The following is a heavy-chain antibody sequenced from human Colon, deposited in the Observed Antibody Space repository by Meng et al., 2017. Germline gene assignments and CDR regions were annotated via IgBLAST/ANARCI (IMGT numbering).Heavy chain of an antibody. CDR2: MSADGVKT. CDR1: GFSFDSYA. J-gene: IGHJ4*02. Sequence: QLLESGGDLVQPGGSLRLACAASGFSFDSYAMNWVRQAPGKGLEWVSGMSADGVKTYYADSVKGRFTISRENSKKILYLQMSRLRVEDTAVYYCAKEEGGLVGAASDLWGQGSLVTVSS. D-gene: IGHD1-26*01. CDR3: AKEEGGLVGAASDL. V-gene: IGHV3-23*01.